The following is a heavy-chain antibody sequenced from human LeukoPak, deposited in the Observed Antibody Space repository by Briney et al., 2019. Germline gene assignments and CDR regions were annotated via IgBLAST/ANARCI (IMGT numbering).Heavy chain of an antibody. Sequence: GGSLRLSCAASGFTFGHYAMHWVRQAPGEGLQWVAFISYSGNNYYYADSVKGRFIISRDDSKNTLYLQMNSLRAEDTAVYYCARFDYGGGYYFDYWGQGTLVTVSS. CDR2: ISYSGNNY. D-gene: IGHD4/OR15-4a*01. V-gene: IGHV3-30*03. CDR3: ARFDYGGGYYFDY. J-gene: IGHJ4*02. CDR1: GFTFGHYA.